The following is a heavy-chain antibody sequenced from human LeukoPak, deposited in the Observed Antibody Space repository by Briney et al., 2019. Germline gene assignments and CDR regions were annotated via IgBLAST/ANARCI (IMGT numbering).Heavy chain of an antibody. CDR1: GFSFSTYW. Sequence: PGGSLRLSCAASGFSFSTYWMAWVRQAPGKGLGWVANIKQDGSDKNYVDSVKGRFTISRDNAKNSLFLQMNSLRVEDTAVYYCARDYGGNLDYWGQGTLVTVSS. CDR3: ARDYGGNLDY. CDR2: IKQDGSDK. D-gene: IGHD4-23*01. J-gene: IGHJ4*02. V-gene: IGHV3-7*05.